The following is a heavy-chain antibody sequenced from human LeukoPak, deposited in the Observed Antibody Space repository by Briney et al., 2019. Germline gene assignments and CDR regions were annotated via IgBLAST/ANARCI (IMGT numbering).Heavy chain of an antibody. CDR2: IYYSGST. J-gene: IGHJ4*02. Sequence: SETLSLTCTASGGSISSYYWSWIRQPPGKGLEWIGYIYYSGSTNYNPSLKSRVTISVDTSKNQFSLKLSSVTAADTAVYYCARGGRASIAAAGTLSYWGQGTLVTVSS. CDR1: GGSISSYY. V-gene: IGHV4-59*01. D-gene: IGHD6-13*01. CDR3: ARGGRASIAAAGTLSY.